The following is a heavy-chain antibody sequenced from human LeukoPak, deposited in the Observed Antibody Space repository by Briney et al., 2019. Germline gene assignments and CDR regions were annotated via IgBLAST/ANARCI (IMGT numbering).Heavy chain of an antibody. V-gene: IGHV3-74*01. D-gene: IGHD4-11*01. CDR3: AKPGVSTGDY. Sequence: SGGSLRLSCAASGFTFSSSWMHWVRQAPGKGLMWVSRIISDASITNYADSVKGRFTISRDNAKNTLYLQMNSLRAEDTAVYYCAKPGVSTGDYWGQGTLVTVSS. CDR1: GFTFSSSW. J-gene: IGHJ4*02. CDR2: IISDASIT.